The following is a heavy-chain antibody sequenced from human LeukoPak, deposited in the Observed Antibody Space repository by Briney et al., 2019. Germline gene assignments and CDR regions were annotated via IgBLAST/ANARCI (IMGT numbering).Heavy chain of an antibody. Sequence: SETLSLTCTVSGGSISSYYWSWIRQPPGKGLEWIGYIYYSGSTNYNPSLKSRVTISVDTSKSQFSLKLSSVTAADTAVYYCARVNGGSSWYPNYYFDYWGQGTLVTVSS. D-gene: IGHD6-13*01. CDR3: ARVNGGSSWYPNYYFDY. CDR2: IYYSGST. J-gene: IGHJ4*02. CDR1: GGSISSYY. V-gene: IGHV4-59*01.